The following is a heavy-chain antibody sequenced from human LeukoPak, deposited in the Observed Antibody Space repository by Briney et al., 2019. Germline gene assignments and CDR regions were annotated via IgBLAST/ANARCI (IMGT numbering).Heavy chain of an antibody. CDR3: ARWVYSSSWCFDY. Sequence: GASVKVSCTASGYTFTIYAMHWVRQAPGQRLEWMGWINAGNGNTKYSQKFQGRVTITRDTSASTAYMELSSLRSEDTAVYYCARWVYSSSWCFDYWGQGTLVTVSS. CDR2: INAGNGNT. V-gene: IGHV1-3*01. D-gene: IGHD6-13*01. CDR1: GYTFTIYA. J-gene: IGHJ4*02.